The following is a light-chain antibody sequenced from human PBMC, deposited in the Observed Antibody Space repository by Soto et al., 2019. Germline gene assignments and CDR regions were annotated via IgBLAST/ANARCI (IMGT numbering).Light chain of an antibody. J-gene: IGLJ3*02. Sequence: QSALTQPASVSGSPGQSITISCTGSSSEIESYNLVSWYQQYPGKAPKLMIFEVLKRPSGVSHRVYRSKSANTASLTISGLEAEDEADYYCYSYTGANTWVFGGATQLTVL. CDR2: EVL. V-gene: IGLV2-23*02. CDR1: SSEIESYNL. CDR3: YSYTGANTWV.